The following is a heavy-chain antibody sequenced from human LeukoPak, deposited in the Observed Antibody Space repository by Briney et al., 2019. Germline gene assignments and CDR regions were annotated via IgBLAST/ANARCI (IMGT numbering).Heavy chain of an antibody. CDR2: ISGSGGNT. CDR3: AKSIRAYYYMDV. CDR1: GFTFSSDA. J-gene: IGHJ6*03. V-gene: IGHV3-23*01. Sequence: GGSLRLSCAAPGFTFSSDAMTWVRQAPGKGLEWVSAISGSGGNTNYADSVKGRFTISRDNSKNTLYLQMTSLRAEDTAVYYCAKSIRAYYYMDVWGKGTTVTVSS.